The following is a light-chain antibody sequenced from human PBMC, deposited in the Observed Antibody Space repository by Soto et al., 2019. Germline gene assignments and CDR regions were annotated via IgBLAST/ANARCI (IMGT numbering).Light chain of an antibody. CDR3: QQFNNWPHT. J-gene: IGKJ5*01. CDR1: QSVNQK. V-gene: IGKV3-15*01. CDR2: VAS. Sequence: EIVLTQSPATLSVSPVEIAALSVMASQSVNQKLGWYQQKPGQAPRLLIYVASYRATGIPARFSGSGSGTEYTLTISNLQAEDFAVYYCQQFNNWPHTFGQGTRLEIK.